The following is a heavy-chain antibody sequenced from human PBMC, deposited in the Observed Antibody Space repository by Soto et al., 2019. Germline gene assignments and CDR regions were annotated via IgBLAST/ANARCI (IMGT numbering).Heavy chain of an antibody. J-gene: IGHJ4*02. CDR3: AKDSPSYATSPFYFDS. Sequence: GGSLRLSCAAFGFDFNKYAMTWVRQAPGKGLQWVSSITSNGDSTYYADSVKGRFTTSRDNSKNTLYLQMNSLRVDDTAVFYCAKDSPSYATSPFYFDSWGQGTLVTVSS. D-gene: IGHD2-2*01. CDR1: GFDFNKYA. V-gene: IGHV3-23*01. CDR2: ITSNGDST.